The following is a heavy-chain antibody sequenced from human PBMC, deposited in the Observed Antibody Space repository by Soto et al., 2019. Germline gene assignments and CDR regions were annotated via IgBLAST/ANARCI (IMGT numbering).Heavy chain of an antibody. CDR1: GYTFTDYY. V-gene: IGHV1-2*02. CDR3: AKDPNVVVVPAATGGMDV. J-gene: IGHJ6*02. CDR2: VNPKSGGT. Sequence: GASVKVSCKASGYTFTDYYIHWVRQAPGQGLEWMAWVNPKSGGTKYAQRFQGRVTMTRVTSISTAYMELSSLRSDDTTLYYCAKDPNVVVVPAATGGMDVWGQGTTVTVSS. D-gene: IGHD2-2*01.